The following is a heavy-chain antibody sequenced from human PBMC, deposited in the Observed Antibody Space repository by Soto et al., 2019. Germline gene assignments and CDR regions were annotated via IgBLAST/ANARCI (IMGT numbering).Heavy chain of an antibody. CDR2: IYHSGTT. D-gene: IGHD3-3*01. J-gene: IGHJ5*02. V-gene: IGHV4-38-2*02. CDR1: GFSISSGYF. Sequence: SETLSLTCAVSGFSISSGYFWGWIRQPPGKGPEWLGSIYHSGTTYYNPSVKGRVTISVDTSKNQFSLKMSSVTAADTAVYYCARDRSGYYWFDPWGQGTLVTVSS. CDR3: ARDRSGYYWFDP.